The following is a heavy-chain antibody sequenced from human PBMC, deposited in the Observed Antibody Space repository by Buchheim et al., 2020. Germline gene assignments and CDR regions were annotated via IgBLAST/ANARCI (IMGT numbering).Heavy chain of an antibody. Sequence: QVQLVESGGGVVQPGRSLRLSCAASGFTFSNYGMHWVRQAPGKGLEWVAVISYDGSNKYYADSVKGRFTISRDNSKNTLYLQMNSLRAEDTAVYYCAKAARATTGYFDYWGQGTL. CDR3: AKAARATTGYFDY. D-gene: IGHD1-26*01. V-gene: IGHV3-30*18. J-gene: IGHJ4*02. CDR2: ISYDGSNK. CDR1: GFTFSNYG.